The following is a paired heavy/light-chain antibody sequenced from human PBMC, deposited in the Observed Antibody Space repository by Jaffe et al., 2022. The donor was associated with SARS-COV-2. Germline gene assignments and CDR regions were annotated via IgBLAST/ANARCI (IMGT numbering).Light chain of an antibody. CDR2: GAS. Sequence: EIVLTQSPGTLSLSPGERATLSCRASQSVSSSYLAWYQQKPGQPPRLLIYGASSRATGIPDRFSGSGSGTDFTLTISSLDPEDFAVYYCQQYGYSYRWTFGQGTRVEIK. J-gene: IGKJ1*01. CDR1: QSVSSSY. V-gene: IGKV3-20*01. CDR3: QQYGYSYRWT.
Heavy chain of an antibody. CDR3: AKGSAYSGNYCFDY. CDR1: GFTFSSYA. J-gene: IGHJ4*02. V-gene: IGHV3-23*01. D-gene: IGHD1-26*01. Sequence: EVQLLESGGGLVQPGGSLRLSCAASGFTFSSYAMTWVRQAPGKGLEWVSSISGGSGTIYYADSVKGRFTISRDNSKNTLYLQMNSLRAQDTAVYYCAKGSAYSGNYCFDYWGQGTLVTVSS. CDR2: ISGGSGTI.